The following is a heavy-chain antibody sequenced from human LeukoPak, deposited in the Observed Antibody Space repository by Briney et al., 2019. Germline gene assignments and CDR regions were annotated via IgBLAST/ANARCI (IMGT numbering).Heavy chain of an antibody. CDR3: ARDPRGIVGANHNWFDP. CDR1: GYSISSGYY. CDR2: IYHSGST. V-gene: IGHV4-38-2*02. D-gene: IGHD1-26*01. Sequence: PSETLSLTCAVSGYSISSGYYWGWIRQPPGKRLEWIGSIYHSGSTYYNPSLKSRVTISVDTSKNQFSLKLISVTAADTAVYYCARDPRGIVGANHNWFDPWGQGTLVTVSS. J-gene: IGHJ5*02.